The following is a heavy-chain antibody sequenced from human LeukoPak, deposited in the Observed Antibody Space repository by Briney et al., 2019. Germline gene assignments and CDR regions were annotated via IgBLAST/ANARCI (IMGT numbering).Heavy chain of an antibody. CDR2: ISAYNGNT. D-gene: IGHD2-2*02. J-gene: IGHJ4*02. CDR1: GYTFTSYG. V-gene: IGHV1-18*01. Sequence: ASVEVSCKASGYTFTSYGISWVRQAPGQGLEWMGWISAYNGNTNYAQKLQGRVTMTTDTSTSTAYMELRSLRSDDTAVYYCARDELGYCSSTSCYRSLSLDYWGQGTLVTVSS. CDR3: ARDELGYCSSTSCYRSLSLDY.